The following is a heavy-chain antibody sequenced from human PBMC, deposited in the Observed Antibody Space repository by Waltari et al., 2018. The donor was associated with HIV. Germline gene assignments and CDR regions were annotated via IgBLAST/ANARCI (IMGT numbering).Heavy chain of an antibody. CDR2: FKSDGSST. D-gene: IGHD3-16*01. J-gene: IGHJ4*02. Sequence: EVQLVESGGGLVQPGGSLRLSCAASGFTFSSYWMHWVRQAPGKGLVWVSLFKSDGSSTNYPASVKVRFTTSRDNAKNTVYLQMISLRAEDTALYYCASLYNYVWGSPPPFDYWGQGTLVTVSS. CDR1: GFTFSSYW. CDR3: ASLYNYVWGSPPPFDY. V-gene: IGHV3-74*01.